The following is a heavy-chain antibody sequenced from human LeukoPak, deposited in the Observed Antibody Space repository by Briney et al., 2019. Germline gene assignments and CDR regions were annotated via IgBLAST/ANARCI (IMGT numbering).Heavy chain of an antibody. V-gene: IGHV3-30-3*01. D-gene: IGHD6-19*01. Sequence: PGRSLRLSCAASGFTCSSYAMHWVRRAPGKGLEWVAVISYDGSNKYYADSVKGRFTISRDNSKNTLYLQMNSLRAEDTAVYYCASFSLNGYSSGWDAAVGYWGQGTLVTVSS. CDR1: GFTCSSYA. CDR3: ASFSLNGYSSGWDAAVGY. CDR2: ISYDGSNK. J-gene: IGHJ4*02.